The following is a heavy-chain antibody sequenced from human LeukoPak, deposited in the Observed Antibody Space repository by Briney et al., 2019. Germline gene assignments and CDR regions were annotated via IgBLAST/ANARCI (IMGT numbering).Heavy chain of an antibody. V-gene: IGHV4-59*01. CDR2: IYYSGST. CDR3: ARDRYYYGSGSYSYFDY. Sequence: PSETLSLTCTVSGGSISSYYWSWIRQPPGKGLEWIGYIYYSGSTNYNPSLKSRVTISVDTSKNQFSLKLSSVTAADTAVYYCARDRYYYGSGSYSYFDYWGQGTLVTASS. D-gene: IGHD3-10*01. J-gene: IGHJ4*02. CDR1: GGSISSYY.